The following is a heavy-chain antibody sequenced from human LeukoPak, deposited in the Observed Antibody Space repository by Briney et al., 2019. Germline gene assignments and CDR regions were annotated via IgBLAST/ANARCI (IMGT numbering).Heavy chain of an antibody. Sequence: GGSLRLSCAASGFTFSSYSMNWVRQAPGKGLEWVSSISSSSSYIYYADSVKGRFTISRDNAKNLLYLQMNSLRAEDTAVYYCDRGEGPRTPIAVAAGWGQGTLVTVSS. D-gene: IGHD6-19*01. CDR3: DRGEGPRTPIAVAAG. V-gene: IGHV3-21*01. J-gene: IGHJ4*02. CDR1: GFTFSSYS. CDR2: ISSSSSYI.